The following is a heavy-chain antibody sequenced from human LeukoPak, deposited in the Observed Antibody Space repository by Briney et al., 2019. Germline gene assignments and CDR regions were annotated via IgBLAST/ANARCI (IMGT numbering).Heavy chain of an antibody. CDR1: GFTVSAYA. CDR2: ISGSGGST. D-gene: IGHD3-3*01. CDR3: AKTTYYDFRSDYPEYYFDY. Sequence: GGSLRLSCAASGFTVSAYAMAWVRQAPGKGLEWVSGISGSGGSTYYADSVKGRFTISRDNSKNTLYLQMNSLRAEDTAVYYCAKTTYYDFRSDYPEYYFDYWGQGTLVTVSS. V-gene: IGHV3-23*01. J-gene: IGHJ4*02.